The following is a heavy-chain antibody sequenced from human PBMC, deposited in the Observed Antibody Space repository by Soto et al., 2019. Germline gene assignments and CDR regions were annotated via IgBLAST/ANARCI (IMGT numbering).Heavy chain of an antibody. V-gene: IGHV4-34*01. D-gene: IGHD1-26*01. CDR1: GGSFSGYF. CDR2: INHSGST. CDR3: ATRVGALRNRYDP. Sequence: PSETLSLTCAVYGGSFSGYFWSWIRQPPGKGLEWIGEINHSGSTNYNPSLKSRVTISVDTSKNQFSLKLSSVTAADTAVYYCATRVGALRNRYDPSGQGTLVIVSA. J-gene: IGHJ5*02.